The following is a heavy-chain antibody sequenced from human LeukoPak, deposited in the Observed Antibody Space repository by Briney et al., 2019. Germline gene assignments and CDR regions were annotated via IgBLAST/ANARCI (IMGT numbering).Heavy chain of an antibody. CDR1: GGSISISNYY. CDR2: MSYSGRT. Sequence: SETLSLTCTVSGGSISISNYYWGWIRQPPGKGLEWIGSMSYSGRTYYNPSLKTRVTVSLDTSKNQFSLNLISVTAADTAVYYCARHKHGYFDYWGQGTLVTVSS. V-gene: IGHV4-39*01. J-gene: IGHJ4*02. CDR3: ARHKHGYFDY.